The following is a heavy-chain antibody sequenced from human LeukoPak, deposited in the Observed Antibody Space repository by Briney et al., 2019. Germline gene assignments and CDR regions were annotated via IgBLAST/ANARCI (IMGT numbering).Heavy chain of an antibody. J-gene: IGHJ4*02. Sequence: GASVTVSCKASGYTFTRYYMHWVRQAAGQGLEWMGIINPSGGSTSYAQKFQGRVTMTRDTSTSTVYMELSSLRSEDTAVYYCARGSQWLVLEYWGQGTLVSVSS. CDR1: GYTFTRYY. V-gene: IGHV1-46*01. CDR3: ARGSQWLVLEY. CDR2: INPSGGST. D-gene: IGHD3-22*01.